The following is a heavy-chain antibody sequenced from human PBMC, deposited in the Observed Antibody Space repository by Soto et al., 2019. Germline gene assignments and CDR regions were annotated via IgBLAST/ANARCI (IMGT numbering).Heavy chain of an antibody. Sequence: QVQLVHSGAEVKKPGSSVKVSCKASGGTFSSYTFSWVRQAPGQGLEWMGRIIPMPGIANYAQKFQGRVTITADKSTSTADMELSSLRSEDTAVYYCANRGYSYGFVIYWGQGTLVTVSS. CDR1: GGTFSSYT. J-gene: IGHJ4*02. D-gene: IGHD5-18*01. CDR3: ANRGYSYGFVIY. V-gene: IGHV1-69*02. CDR2: IIPMPGIA.